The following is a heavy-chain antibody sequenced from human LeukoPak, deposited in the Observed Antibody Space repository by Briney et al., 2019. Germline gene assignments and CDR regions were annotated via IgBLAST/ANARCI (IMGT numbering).Heavy chain of an antibody. J-gene: IGHJ6*02. Sequence: SETLSLTCTVSGGSISSYYWSWIRQPPGKGLEWIGYIYYSGSTNYNPSLKSRVTISVDTSKNQFSLKLSSVTAADTAVYYCARGPYYDILTGLNYYYYHGMDVWGQGTTVTVSS. V-gene: IGHV4-59*01. CDR2: IYYSGST. CDR3: ARGPYYDILTGLNYYYYHGMDV. D-gene: IGHD3-9*01. CDR1: GGSISSYY.